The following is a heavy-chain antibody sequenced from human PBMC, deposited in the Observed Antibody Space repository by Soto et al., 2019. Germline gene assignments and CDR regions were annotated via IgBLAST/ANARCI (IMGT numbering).Heavy chain of an antibody. D-gene: IGHD6-13*01. V-gene: IGHV4-38-2*01. CDR3: ASDFTLPSQPYSSSWYGRLDP. CDR2: IYHSGST. CDR1: GYSISSGYY. J-gene: IGHJ5*02. Sequence: SETLSLTCAVSGYSISSGYYWGWIRQPPGKGLEWIGSIYHSGSTYYNPSLKSRVTISVDTSKNQFSLKLSSVTAADTAVYYCASDFTLPSQPYSSSWYGRLDPWGQGTLVTVYS.